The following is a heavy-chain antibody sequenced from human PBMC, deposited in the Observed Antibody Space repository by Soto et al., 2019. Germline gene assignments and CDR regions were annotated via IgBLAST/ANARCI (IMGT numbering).Heavy chain of an antibody. CDR3: ARHQEPESGYYMVGWFDP. CDR1: GGSISSSSYY. V-gene: IGHV4-39*01. CDR2: IYYSGST. J-gene: IGHJ5*02. Sequence: SETLSLTCTVSGGSISSSSYYWGWIRQPPGKGLEWIGSIYYSGSTYYNPSLKSRVTISVDTSKNQFSLKLSSVTAADTAVYYCARHQEPESGYYMVGWFDPWGQGTLVTVSS. D-gene: IGHD3-9*01.